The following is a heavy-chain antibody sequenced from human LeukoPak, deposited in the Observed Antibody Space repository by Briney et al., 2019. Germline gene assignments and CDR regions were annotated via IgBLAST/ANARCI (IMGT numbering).Heavy chain of an antibody. CDR3: ARIALYDDTAFYSGYYYYYYPMDV. CDR1: GFTFRSYV. Sequence: GGSLRLSCAASGFTFRSYVMSWVRQTPEKGLEWVSAITGDGGGTNHADSVKGRFTIFRDNSKNTLYLQVNSLRAEDTAVYYCARIALYDDTAFYSGYYYYYYPMDVWGQGTTVTVSS. J-gene: IGHJ6*02. V-gene: IGHV3-23*01. D-gene: IGHD3-9*01. CDR2: ITGDGGGT.